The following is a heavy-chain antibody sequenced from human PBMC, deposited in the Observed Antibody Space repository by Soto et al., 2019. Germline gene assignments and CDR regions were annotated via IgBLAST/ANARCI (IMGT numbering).Heavy chain of an antibody. D-gene: IGHD1-26*01. J-gene: IGHJ4*02. CDR1: GFTFSDYY. V-gene: IGHV3-72*01. CDR3: ARVTGGSYDY. CDR2: SRNKANSYNT. Sequence: EVQLVESGGGLVQPGGSLRLSCAASGFTFSDYYMDWVRQVPGKGLEWVGRSRNKANSYNTEYAASVKGRFSISRDGSKDSMYLQMNSLKTEDTAVYYCARVTGGSYDYWGQGALVTVSS.